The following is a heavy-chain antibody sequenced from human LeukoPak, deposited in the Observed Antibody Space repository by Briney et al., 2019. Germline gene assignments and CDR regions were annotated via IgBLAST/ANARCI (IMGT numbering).Heavy chain of an antibody. CDR2: IYYSGST. D-gene: IGHD2-15*01. J-gene: IGHJ5*02. CDR1: DGSISSYY. CDR3: ARVLRYCSGGSCSNWFDP. V-gene: IGHV4-59*01. Sequence: SETLSLTCSISDGSISSYYWNWIRQSPGKGLEWIGYIYYSGSTNYNPSLKSRVTISVDTSKNQFSLKLSSVTAADTAVYYCARVLRYCSGGSCSNWFDPWGQGTLVTVSS.